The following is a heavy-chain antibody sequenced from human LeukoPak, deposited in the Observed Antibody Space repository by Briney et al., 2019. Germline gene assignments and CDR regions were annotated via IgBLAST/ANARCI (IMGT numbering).Heavy chain of an antibody. J-gene: IGHJ4*02. CDR1: GFTLGHYV. D-gene: IGHD2-15*01. Sequence: GTSLRLSCATSGFTLGHYVAYWVRQAPGKGLEWVAVISDDGDDKYYADSVKGRFTIPRDNSNNTVHLHLDSLRTEDTALYYCAKARGSVVGSALGNWGQGTLVTVAS. CDR2: ISDDGDDK. CDR3: AKARGSVVGSALGN. V-gene: IGHV3-30*18.